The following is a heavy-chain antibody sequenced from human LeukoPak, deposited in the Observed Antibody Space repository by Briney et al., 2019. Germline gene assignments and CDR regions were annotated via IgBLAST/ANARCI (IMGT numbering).Heavy chain of an antibody. Sequence: GGSLRLSCAASGFIFSSYWMHWVRQTPGKGLVWVSHISPDGSIGTYADSVKGRFTISRDNAKNTLYLQMDSLSAEDTAVYYCARDQLLWGKGTLVTVSS. CDR2: ISPDGSIG. D-gene: IGHD1-1*01. CDR1: GFIFSSYW. CDR3: ARDQLL. J-gene: IGHJ4*02. V-gene: IGHV3-74*01.